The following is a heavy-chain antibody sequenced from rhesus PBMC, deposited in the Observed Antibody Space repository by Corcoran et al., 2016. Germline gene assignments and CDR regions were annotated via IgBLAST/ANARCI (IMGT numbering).Heavy chain of an antibody. CDR3: AAKYRGYTYAYGY. V-gene: IGHV3S5*01. D-gene: IGHD5-24*01. CDR2: CNSGGNST. J-gene: IGHJ4*01. Sequence: EVQLVETGGGLVQPGGSLRLSCAASGFTFNSYLMQWVRQAPGKGLEWISGCNSGGNSTYYAASVKGRFTISRYNSRATLSLQMNSLRAEDTAVYYCAAKYRGYTYAYGYWGQGVLVTVSA. CDR1: GFTFNSYL.